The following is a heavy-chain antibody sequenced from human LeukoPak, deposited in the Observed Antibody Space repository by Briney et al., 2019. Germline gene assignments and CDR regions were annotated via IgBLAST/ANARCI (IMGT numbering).Heavy chain of an antibody. CDR2: IKQDGSEK. CDR1: GFTFSSYA. J-gene: IGHJ4*02. Sequence: GGSLRLSCAASGFTFSSYAMSWVRQAPGKGLEWVANIKQDGSEKYYVDSVKGRFTISRDNAKNSLYLQMNSLRAEDTAVYYCAREGYVGDYFDYWGQGTLVTVSS. V-gene: IGHV3-7*01. CDR3: AREGYVGDYFDY. D-gene: IGHD1-1*01.